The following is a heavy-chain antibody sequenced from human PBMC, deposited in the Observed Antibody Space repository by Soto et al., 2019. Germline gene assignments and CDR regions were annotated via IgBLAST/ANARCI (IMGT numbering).Heavy chain of an antibody. D-gene: IGHD5-18*01. J-gene: IGHJ6*03. V-gene: IGHV1-46*03. Sequence: QVQLVQSGAEVKKPGASVKVSCKASGYTFTSYYMHWVRQAPGQGLEWMGIINPSGGSTSYAQKYQGRVTLTRDTSTSTVYMELSSLGSEDTAVDYCATDGGYSYGYVLVPQKDNYYYYYYMDVWGKGTTVTVSS. CDR2: INPSGGST. CDR3: ATDGGYSYGYVLVPQKDNYYYYYYMDV. CDR1: GYTFTSYY.